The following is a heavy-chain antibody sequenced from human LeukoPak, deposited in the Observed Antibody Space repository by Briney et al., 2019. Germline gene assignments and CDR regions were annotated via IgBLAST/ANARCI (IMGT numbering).Heavy chain of an antibody. CDR3: ARDTRTYSSGWYGY. D-gene: IGHD6-19*01. J-gene: IGHJ4*02. CDR1: GYTFTSYA. CDR2: INPSGGST. Sequence: GASVKVSCKASGYTFTSYAMNWVRQAPGQGLEWMGIINPSGGSTSYAQKFQGRVTMTTDTSTSTVYMELSSLRSEDTDVYYCARDTRTYSSGWYGYWGQGTLVTVSS. V-gene: IGHV1-46*01.